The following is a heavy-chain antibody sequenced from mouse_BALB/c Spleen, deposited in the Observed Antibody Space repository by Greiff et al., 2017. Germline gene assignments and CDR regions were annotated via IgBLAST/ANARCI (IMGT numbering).Heavy chain of an antibody. D-gene: IGHD2-4*01. V-gene: IGHV5-6-2*01. CDR2: INSNGGST. CDR3: ARQGYEYDEAWFAY. CDR1: GFTFSSYY. J-gene: IGHJ3*01. Sequence: EVKLVESGGGLVKLGGSLKLSCAASGFTFSSYYMSWVRQTPEKRLELVAAINSNGGSTYYPDTVKGRFTISRDNAKNTLYLQMSSLKSEDTALYYCARQGYEYDEAWFAYWGQGTLVTVSA.